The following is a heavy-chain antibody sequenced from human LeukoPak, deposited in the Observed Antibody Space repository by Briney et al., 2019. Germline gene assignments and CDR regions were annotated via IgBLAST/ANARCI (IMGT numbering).Heavy chain of an antibody. Sequence: GGSLRLFCAASGFTFGDYAMHWVRQAPGKGLEWVSGISWNSGSIGYADSVKGRFTISRDNAKNSLYLQMNSLRAEDMALYYCAKDIVYYYESSGYHSALDYWGQGTLVTVSS. V-gene: IGHV3-9*03. CDR3: AKDIVYYYESSGYHSALDY. D-gene: IGHD3-22*01. CDR1: GFTFGDYA. J-gene: IGHJ4*02. CDR2: ISWNSGSI.